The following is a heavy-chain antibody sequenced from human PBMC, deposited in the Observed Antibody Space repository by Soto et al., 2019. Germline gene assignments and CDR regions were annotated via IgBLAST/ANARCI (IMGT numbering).Heavy chain of an antibody. Sequence: SETLSLTCAVYGGSFSGYYWSWIRQPPGKGLEWIGEINHSGSTNYNPSLKSRVTISVDTSKNQFSLKLSSVTAADTAVYYCARGRIAAAGTGEYSYYYYGMDVWGQGTTVT. CDR1: GGSFSGYY. D-gene: IGHD6-13*01. V-gene: IGHV4-34*01. CDR3: ARGRIAAAGTGEYSYYYYGMDV. J-gene: IGHJ6*02. CDR2: INHSGST.